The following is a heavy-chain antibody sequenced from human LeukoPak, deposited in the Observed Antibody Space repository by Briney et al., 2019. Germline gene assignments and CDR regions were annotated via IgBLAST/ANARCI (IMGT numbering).Heavy chain of an antibody. CDR2: MNPNSGNT. Sequence: ASVKVSCKASGYTFTSYDINWVRQATGQGLEWMGRMNPNSGNTGYAQKFQGRVTMTRNTSISTAYMELSSLRSEDTAVYYCARGGGKNYDSSGYYSPPDYWGQGTLVTVSS. CDR1: GYTFTSYD. D-gene: IGHD3-22*01. CDR3: ARGGGKNYDSSGYYSPPDY. J-gene: IGHJ4*02. V-gene: IGHV1-8*01.